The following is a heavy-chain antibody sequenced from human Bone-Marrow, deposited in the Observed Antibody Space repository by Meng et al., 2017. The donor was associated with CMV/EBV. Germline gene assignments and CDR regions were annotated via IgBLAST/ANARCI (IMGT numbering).Heavy chain of an antibody. CDR3: ARVRKKSDSTSLSYFDY. D-gene: IGHD2-2*01. J-gene: IGHJ4*02. V-gene: IGHV1-2*02. CDR2: INPNSGGT. CDR1: GYTFIDYY. Sequence: ASVKVSCKASGYTFIDYYMHWVRQAPGQGLEWMGWINPNSGGTNYAQKFQGRVTMTRDTSISTAYMELSRLRSDDTAVYYCARVRKKSDSTSLSYFDYCGQGTLVTVSS.